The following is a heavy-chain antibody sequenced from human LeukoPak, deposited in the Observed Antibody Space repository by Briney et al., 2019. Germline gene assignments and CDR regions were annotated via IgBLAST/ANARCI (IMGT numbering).Heavy chain of an antibody. Sequence: PSETLSLTCNVSGGSISSSIYYWGWVRQPPGKGLEWIGTIHYSGSTYYNSSLKSRVTISVDTSKNQFSLKLTSVTAADTAVFYCARVGLYGDVSHWYYDLWGRGTLVTVSS. J-gene: IGHJ2*01. D-gene: IGHD4-17*01. V-gene: IGHV4-39*07. CDR2: IHYSGST. CDR1: GGSISSSIYY. CDR3: ARVGLYGDVSHWYYDL.